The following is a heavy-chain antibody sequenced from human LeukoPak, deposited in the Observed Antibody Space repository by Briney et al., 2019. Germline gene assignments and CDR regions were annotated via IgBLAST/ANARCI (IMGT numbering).Heavy chain of an antibody. CDR1: GGSFSGYY. Sequence: SETLSLTCAVYGGSFSGYYWSWIRQPPGKGLEWIGEINHSGSTNYNPSLKSRVTISVDTSKNQSSLKLSSVTAADTAVYYCAASSTGSGYPYRSYYFDYWGQGTLVTVSS. CDR2: INHSGST. D-gene: IGHD5-12*01. J-gene: IGHJ4*02. V-gene: IGHV4-34*01. CDR3: AASSTGSGYPYRSYYFDY.